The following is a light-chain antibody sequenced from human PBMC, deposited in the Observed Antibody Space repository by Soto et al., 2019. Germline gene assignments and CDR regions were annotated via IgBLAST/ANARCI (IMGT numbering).Light chain of an antibody. CDR3: QQYHNGHTIK. CDR1: QFVSSN. CDR2: GAS. Sequence: TPPPRILCVSTSERRILSCTASQFVSSNLAWYQQKPGQAPRLLIYGASTRATGIQARFSGSGSGTEFTLTISNLQSEDFAVYFCQQYHNGHTIKFGEGTRLEIK. J-gene: IGKJ5*01. V-gene: IGKV3D-15*01.